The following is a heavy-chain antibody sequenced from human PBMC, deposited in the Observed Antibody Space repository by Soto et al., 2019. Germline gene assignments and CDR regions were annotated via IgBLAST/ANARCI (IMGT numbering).Heavy chain of an antibody. CDR3: AKDHSNWFGELLVPNSR. CDR2: ISGSGGST. Sequence: HPGGSLRLSCAASGFTFSSYAMSWVRQAPGKGLEWVSAISGSGGSTYYADSVKGRFTISRDNSKNTLYLQMNSLRAEDTAVYYCAKDHSNWFGELLVPNSRWGQGTLVTVSS. CDR1: GFTFSSYA. V-gene: IGHV3-23*01. J-gene: IGHJ4*02. D-gene: IGHD3-10*01.